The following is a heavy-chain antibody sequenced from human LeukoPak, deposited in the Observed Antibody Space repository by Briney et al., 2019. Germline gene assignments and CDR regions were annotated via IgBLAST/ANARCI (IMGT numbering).Heavy chain of an antibody. Sequence: GGSRRLSCAASGFTFSSYWMSWVRQAPGKGLEWVANIKQDGSEKYYVDSVKGRFTISRDNAKNSLYLQMNSLRAEDTAVYYCARARTGYYYDNSGYYYFDYWGQGTLVTVSS. CDR2: IKQDGSEK. V-gene: IGHV3-7*01. J-gene: IGHJ4*02. CDR1: GFTFSSYW. CDR3: ARARTGYYYDNSGYYYFDY. D-gene: IGHD3-22*01.